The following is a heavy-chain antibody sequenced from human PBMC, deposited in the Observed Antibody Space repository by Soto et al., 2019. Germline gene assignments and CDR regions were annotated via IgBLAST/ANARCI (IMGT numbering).Heavy chain of an antibody. CDR3: ARGSAFIGLDY. CDR2: IGTSGSYI. J-gene: IGHJ4*02. CDR1: GFIFSRYS. V-gene: IGHV3-21*01. D-gene: IGHD1-26*01. Sequence: GVSLRLSSAVSGFIFSRYSMNWVRQAPGKGLELVSSIGTSGSYIYDTDSVKGRFTISRDNTKDSLYLQMNSLRAEDTAIYYCARGSAFIGLDYWGQGT.